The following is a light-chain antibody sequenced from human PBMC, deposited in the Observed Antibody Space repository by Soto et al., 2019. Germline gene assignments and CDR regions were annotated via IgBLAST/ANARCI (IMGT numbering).Light chain of an antibody. J-gene: IGKJ2*01. Sequence: EVGLTQSPGSLSLSPGDRATLSCRASQSVYSDYLAWYQQKPGQAPRLLIYGASSRATGIPVRFSGSGSGTAFILTISSLEPEDFAVYSCQQYSTSPYTFGQGTKVESK. CDR3: QQYSTSPYT. CDR2: GAS. CDR1: QSVYSDY. V-gene: IGKV3-20*01.